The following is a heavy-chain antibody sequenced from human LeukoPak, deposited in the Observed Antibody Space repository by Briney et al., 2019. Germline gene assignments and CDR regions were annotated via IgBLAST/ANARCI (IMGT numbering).Heavy chain of an antibody. D-gene: IGHD6-19*01. J-gene: IGHJ4*02. CDR3: AKGRDTSGRQNFDF. Sequence: GGSLRLSCEASGFTFTSYAMHWVRQAPGKGLEWVSSISASGSGTFYTDSMNGRFTISRDNAKKTFFLQMKNLRPGDTALYYCAKGRDTSGRQNFDFWGQGTLVAVSS. CDR1: GFTFTSYA. CDR2: ISASGSGT. V-gene: IGHV3-23*01.